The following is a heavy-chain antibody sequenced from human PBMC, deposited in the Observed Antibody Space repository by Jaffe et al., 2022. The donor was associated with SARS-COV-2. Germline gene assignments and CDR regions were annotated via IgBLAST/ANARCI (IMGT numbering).Heavy chain of an antibody. D-gene: IGHD3-3*01. Sequence: QVQLVESGGGVVQPGRSLRLSCAASGFTFSSYGMHWVRQAPGKGLEWVAVIWYDGSNKYYADSVKGRFTISRDNSKNTLYLQMNSLRAEDTAVYYCARDGTVGRFLEWLDIDYWGQGTLVTVSS. V-gene: IGHV3-33*01. CDR3: ARDGTVGRFLEWLDIDY. CDR2: IWYDGSNK. J-gene: IGHJ4*02. CDR1: GFTFSSYG.